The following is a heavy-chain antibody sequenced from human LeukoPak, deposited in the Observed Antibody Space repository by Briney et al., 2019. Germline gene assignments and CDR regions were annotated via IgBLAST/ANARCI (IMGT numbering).Heavy chain of an antibody. Sequence: SETLSLTCTVSGGSISSSNYYWGWIRQPPGKGLEWIGSIYYSGSTYYNPSLKSRVTISVDTSKKQFSLKLSSVTAADTAVYYCARPNNPSSSTWSFDYWGQGTLVTVSS. CDR3: ARPNNPSSSTWSFDY. V-gene: IGHV4-39*01. CDR2: IYYSGST. J-gene: IGHJ4*02. D-gene: IGHD6-13*01. CDR1: GGSISSSNYY.